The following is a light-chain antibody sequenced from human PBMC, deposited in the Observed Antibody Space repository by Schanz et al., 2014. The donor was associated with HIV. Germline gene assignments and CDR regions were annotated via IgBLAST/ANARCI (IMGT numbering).Light chain of an antibody. V-gene: IGLV2-14*03. CDR2: GVT. CDR1: SGDIGTYAA. J-gene: IGLJ3*02. CDR3: SSYRGDHTLV. Sequence: QSALTQPASVSGSPGQSITISCTGTSGDIGTYAAVSWYQQHPDKAPRLLIYGVTSRPSGISSRFSGSASGNTASLTISGLQAEDEAYYYCSSYRGDHTLVFGGGTKLT.